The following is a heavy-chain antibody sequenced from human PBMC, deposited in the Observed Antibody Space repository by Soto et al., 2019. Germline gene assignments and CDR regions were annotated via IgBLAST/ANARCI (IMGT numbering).Heavy chain of an antibody. Sequence: QVQLQESGPGLVKASQTLSLTCTLSGASVSSAEHYWSWIRQPPGKGLEWIGYTYYSGGSYYNASLQGRVSNSVDTSQNQYSLNLTSVTAADTAVYYCARLSGYDPAGAADKWGPGILVSVSS. D-gene: IGHD5-12*01. V-gene: IGHV4-30-4*01. CDR2: TYYSGGS. CDR3: ARLSGYDPAGAADK. CDR1: GASVSSAEHY. J-gene: IGHJ4*02.